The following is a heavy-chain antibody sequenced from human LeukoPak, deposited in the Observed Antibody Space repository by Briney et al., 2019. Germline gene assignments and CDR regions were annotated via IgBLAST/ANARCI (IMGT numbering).Heavy chain of an antibody. D-gene: IGHD6-13*01. CDR3: VKDRRIAAAGFYFDY. J-gene: IGHJ4*02. CDR1: GFTFSSYA. Sequence: GGSLRLSCSASGFTFSSYAMHWVRQAPGKGLEYVSAISSNGGSTYYADSVKGRFTISRDNSKNTLYLQMSSLRAEDTAVCYCVKDRRIAAAGFYFDYWGQGTLVTVSS. CDR2: ISSNGGST. V-gene: IGHV3-64D*06.